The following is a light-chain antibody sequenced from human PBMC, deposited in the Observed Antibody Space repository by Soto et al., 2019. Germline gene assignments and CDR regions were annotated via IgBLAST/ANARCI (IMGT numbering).Light chain of an antibody. J-gene: IGKJ1*01. V-gene: IGKV3-11*01. CDR2: DAS. CDR1: QSVNSY. Sequence: IVFTQSPGTLSLSQGERATLSCRASQSVNSYLAWYQQKPGQAPRLLISDASDRATGIPDRFSGSGSGTDFTLTISRLVPEDFATYYCQQYTNHPSTLGQVTKVDIK. CDR3: QQYTNHPST.